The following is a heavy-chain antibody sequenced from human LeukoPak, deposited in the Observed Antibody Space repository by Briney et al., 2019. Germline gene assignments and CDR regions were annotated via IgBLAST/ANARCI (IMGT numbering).Heavy chain of an antibody. D-gene: IGHD6-19*01. CDR2: INHSGST. V-gene: IGHV4-34*01. Sequence: PSETLSLTCAVYGGSFSGYYWSWIRQPPGKGLERIGEINHSGSTNYNPSLKSRVTISVDTSKNQFSLKLSSVTAADTAVYYCARGGDSSGWEVDYWGQGTLVTVSS. CDR3: ARGGDSSGWEVDY. CDR1: GGSFSGYY. J-gene: IGHJ4*02.